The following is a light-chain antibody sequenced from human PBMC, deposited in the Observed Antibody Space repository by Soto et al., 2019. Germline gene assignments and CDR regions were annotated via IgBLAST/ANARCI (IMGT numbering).Light chain of an antibody. CDR2: DAS. CDR1: QSVTSF. Sequence: EIVLKQSPATLSLSPGETATLSCRASQSVTSFLAWYQQKPGQTPRLLIYDASIRATGIPARFSGSGSGTDFTLTISSLEPEDFAVYYCQQRSYLISFGQGTRLEIK. CDR3: QQRSYLIS. V-gene: IGKV3-11*01. J-gene: IGKJ5*01.